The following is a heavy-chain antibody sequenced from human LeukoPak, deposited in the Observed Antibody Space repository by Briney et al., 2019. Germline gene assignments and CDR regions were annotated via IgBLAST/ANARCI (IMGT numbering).Heavy chain of an antibody. J-gene: IGHJ3*02. CDR3: ARVDVGSSRDITSRYSYDAFDI. CDR1: GFTFSSYA. CDR2: ISYDGSNK. Sequence: GGSLRLSCAASGFTFSSYAMHWVRQAPGKGLEWVAVISYDGSNKYYADSVKGRSTISRDNSKNTLYLQMNSLRAEDTAVYYCARVDVGSSRDITSRYSYDAFDIWGQGTMVTVSS. V-gene: IGHV3-30-3*01. D-gene: IGHD5-18*01.